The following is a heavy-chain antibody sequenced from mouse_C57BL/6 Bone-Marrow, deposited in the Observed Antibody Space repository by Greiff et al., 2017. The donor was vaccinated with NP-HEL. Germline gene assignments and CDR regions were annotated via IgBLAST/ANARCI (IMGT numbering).Heavy chain of an antibody. CDR3: ARRGRGDY. Sequence: QVQLKESGPELVKPGASVKLSCKASGYTFTSYDINWVKQRPGQGLEWIGWIYPRDGSTKYNEKFKGKATLTVATSSSTAYMELIRLTSEASAVYFCARRGRGDYWGQGTSVTVSS. CDR2: IYPRDGST. V-gene: IGHV1-85*01. CDR1: GYTFTSYD. J-gene: IGHJ4*01.